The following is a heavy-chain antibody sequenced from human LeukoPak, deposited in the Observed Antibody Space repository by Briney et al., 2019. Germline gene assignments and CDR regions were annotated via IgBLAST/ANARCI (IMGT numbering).Heavy chain of an antibody. CDR1: GYTFTGYY. V-gene: IGHV1-2*02. CDR2: INPNSGGT. CDR3: ARDLDSLYYYYMDV. D-gene: IGHD3/OR15-3a*01. J-gene: IGHJ6*03. Sequence: ASVKVSCKASGYTFTGYYMHWVRQAPGQGLEWMGWINPNSGGTNYAQKFQGRVTMTRDTSISTAYMELGRLRSDDTAVYYCARDLDSLYYYYMDVWGKGTTVTVSS.